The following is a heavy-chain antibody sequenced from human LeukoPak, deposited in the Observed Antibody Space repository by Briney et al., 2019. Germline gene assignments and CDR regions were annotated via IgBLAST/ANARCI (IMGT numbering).Heavy chain of an antibody. CDR2: ISSSSYSI. CDR3: AREVYYDSSGYYY. D-gene: IGHD3-22*01. Sequence: GGSLRLSCAASGFTFSSYSVNWVRQAPGKGLEWVSSISSSSYSIYYADSVKGRFTISRDNAKNSLYLQMNSLRAEDTAVYYCAREVYYDSSGYYYWGQGTLVTVSS. J-gene: IGHJ4*02. V-gene: IGHV3-21*01. CDR1: GFTFSSYS.